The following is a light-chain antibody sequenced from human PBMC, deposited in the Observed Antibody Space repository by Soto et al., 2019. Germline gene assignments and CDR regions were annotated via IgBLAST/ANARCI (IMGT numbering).Light chain of an antibody. V-gene: IGKV1-39*01. CDR1: QSIGTY. Sequence: DIQMTQSPSSLSASVGDRVTITCRASQSIGTYLHWYQQKPGKAPKLLIYAASTLQSGVPSRFSGSGSWTDFTLTMISLQPEDFATDYCQKGYRTPWTFGQVTKVVIK. J-gene: IGKJ1*01. CDR3: QKGYRTPWT. CDR2: AAS.